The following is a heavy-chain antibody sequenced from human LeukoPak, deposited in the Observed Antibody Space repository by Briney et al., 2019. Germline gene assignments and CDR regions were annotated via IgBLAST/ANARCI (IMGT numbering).Heavy chain of an antibody. CDR2: IWYDGSNK. CDR3: ARDGLHTAHFDY. J-gene: IGHJ4*02. Sequence: TGGSLRLSCAASGFTFSSYGMHWVRQAPGKGLEWVAVIWYDGSNKYYADSVKGRFTISRDNARNSLYLQMNSLRDEDTAVYYCARDGLHTAHFDYWGQGTLVTVSS. D-gene: IGHD5-18*01. V-gene: IGHV3-33*01. CDR1: GFTFSSYG.